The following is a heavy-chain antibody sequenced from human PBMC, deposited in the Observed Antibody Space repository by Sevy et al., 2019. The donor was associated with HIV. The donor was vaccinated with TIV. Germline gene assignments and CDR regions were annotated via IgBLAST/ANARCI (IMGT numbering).Heavy chain of an antibody. D-gene: IGHD3-16*01. CDR2: IKQDGSEK. Sequence: GGSLRLSCAASGFTFSTYWMNWVRQAPGKGLEWVANIKQDGSEKYYVDSVKGRFTISRDNAKKSLYLQMNSLRAEDTAVYYCAGLRGTTYLYYYYGMDVWGQGTTVTVSS. CDR1: GFTFSTYW. V-gene: IGHV3-7*01. J-gene: IGHJ6*02. CDR3: AGLRGTTYLYYYYGMDV.